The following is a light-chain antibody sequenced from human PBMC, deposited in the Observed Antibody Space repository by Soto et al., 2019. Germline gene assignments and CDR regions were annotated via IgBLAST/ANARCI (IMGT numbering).Light chain of an antibody. Sequence: DIQMTQSPSSLSASVGDRVTITCRASQGISNYLPWYQQKPGRVPTLLISAASTLQSGVPSRFSGSGSGTYFTLTITSLQHEDVATYYCQRYNDGSTFGQGTKVEI. CDR2: AAS. CDR3: QRYNDGST. V-gene: IGKV1-27*01. J-gene: IGKJ1*01. CDR1: QGISNY.